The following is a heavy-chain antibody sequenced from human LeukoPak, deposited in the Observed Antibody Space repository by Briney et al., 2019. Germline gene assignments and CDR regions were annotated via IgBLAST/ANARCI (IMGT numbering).Heavy chain of an antibody. V-gene: IGHV6-1*01. J-gene: IGHJ4*02. Sequence: SQTFSLTCAVSGDSVSSKNGAWNWIRQSPSRGLEWLGRTYYRSKWYNDYAESMEGRMTISQDTSKNQYSLHLNSVTPDDTAVYYCARDLGTTGWHTFDYWGQGTLVTVSS. CDR2: TYYRSKWYN. D-gene: IGHD6-19*01. CDR3: ARDLGTTGWHTFDY. CDR1: GDSVSSKNGA.